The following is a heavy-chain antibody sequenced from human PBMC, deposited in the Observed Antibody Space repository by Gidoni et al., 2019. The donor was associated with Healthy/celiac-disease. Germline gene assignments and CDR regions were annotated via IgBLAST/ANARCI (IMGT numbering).Heavy chain of an antibody. J-gene: IGHJ4*02. D-gene: IGHD3-10*01. Sequence: QVQLQESGPGLVKPSETLSLTCTVSGGSISSYYGSWIRQPPGKGLEWIGYIYSSGSTNYNPSLKSRVTISVDTSKNQFSLMLSSVTAADTAVYYCARHPLNYRTMVRGSYYFDYWGQGTLVTVSS. CDR1: GGSISSYY. CDR2: IYSSGST. V-gene: IGHV4-59*08. CDR3: ARHPLNYRTMVRGSYYFDY.